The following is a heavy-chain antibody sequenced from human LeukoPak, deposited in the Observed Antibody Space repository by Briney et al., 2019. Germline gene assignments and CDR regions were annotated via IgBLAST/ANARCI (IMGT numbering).Heavy chain of an antibody. V-gene: IGHV1-69*13. CDR1: GGTFSSYA. J-gene: IGHJ5*02. Sequence: ASVKVSCKASGGTFSSYAISWVRQAPGQGLEWMGGIIPIFGTANYAQKFQGGVTITADESTSTAYMELSSLRSEDTAVYYCARANAGWFDPWGQGTLVTVSS. CDR3: ARANAGWFDP. CDR2: IIPIFGTA.